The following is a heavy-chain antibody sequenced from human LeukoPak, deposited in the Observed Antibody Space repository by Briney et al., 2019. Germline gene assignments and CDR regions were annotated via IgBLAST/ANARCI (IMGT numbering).Heavy chain of an antibody. CDR3: ARGRGAARPGSFDI. CDR1: GFTFSSYE. CDR2: MSYDGSNK. J-gene: IGHJ3*02. Sequence: PGGSLRLSCAASGFTFSSYEMNWVRQAPGKGLEWVALMSYDGSNKYNADSVKGRFTISRDTSKNTLYLQMNSLRAEDTAVYYCARGRGAARPGSFDIWGQGTMVTVSS. V-gene: IGHV3-30*04. D-gene: IGHD6-6*01.